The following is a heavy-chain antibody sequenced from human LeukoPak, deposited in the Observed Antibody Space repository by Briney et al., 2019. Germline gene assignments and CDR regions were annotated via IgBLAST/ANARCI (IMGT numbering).Heavy chain of an antibody. V-gene: IGHV3-53*01. CDR2: IYSGGST. Sequence: GGSLRLSCAASGFAVSSNYMSWVRQAPGKGLEWVSVIYSGGSTYYAGSVKGRFTVSRDNADNTMFLQMNSVRDEDTAVYYCATKQWLAPPPDSWGQGTPVTVPS. D-gene: IGHD6-19*01. CDR1: GFAVSSNY. J-gene: IGHJ4*02. CDR3: ATKQWLAPPPDS.